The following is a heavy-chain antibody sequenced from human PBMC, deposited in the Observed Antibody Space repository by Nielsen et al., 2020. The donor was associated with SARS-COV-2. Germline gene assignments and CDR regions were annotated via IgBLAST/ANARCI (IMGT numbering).Heavy chain of an antibody. V-gene: IGHV4-31*03. J-gene: IGHJ4*02. CDR1: GGSISSGDYY. CDR3: ARDTHTGYSSGWHFDY. Sequence: LRLSCTVSGGSISSGDYYWSWIRQHPGKGLEWIGYIYYSGSTYYNPSLKSRVTISVDTSKNQFSLKLSSVTAADTAVYYCARDTHTGYSSGWHFDYWGQGTLVTVSS. D-gene: IGHD6-19*01. CDR2: IYYSGST.